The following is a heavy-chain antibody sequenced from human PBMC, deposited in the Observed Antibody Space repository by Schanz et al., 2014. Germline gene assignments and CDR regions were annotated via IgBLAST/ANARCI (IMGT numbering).Heavy chain of an antibody. D-gene: IGHD3-22*01. CDR3: AKQHGVIQQVSDY. V-gene: IGHV3-23*04. CDR1: TSLFSRSV. CDR2: LSGSGAGT. Sequence: VDLVESGGGVVQPGRSLTLSCAVSTSLFSRSVIHWVRQAPGKGLEWVSTLSGSGAGTFYADSVKGRFTISRDNSENTLYLQMNSLRAEDTAVYYCAKQHGVIQQVSDYWGQGTLVTVSS. J-gene: IGHJ4*02.